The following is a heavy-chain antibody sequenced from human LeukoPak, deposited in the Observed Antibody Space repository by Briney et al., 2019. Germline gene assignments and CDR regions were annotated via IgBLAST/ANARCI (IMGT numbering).Heavy chain of an antibody. CDR1: GYTFSSFG. CDR2: ISPYNGNT. D-gene: IGHD5-12*01. V-gene: IGHV1-18*01. Sequence: ASVKVSCKASGYTFSSFGVSWVRQAPGQGLEWMGWISPYNGNTYYPQKVQGRVTVTTDTSTSTAYMELRSLKSEDTAVYYCAREGSGYGAYYFDYWGQGTLVTVSS. J-gene: IGHJ4*02. CDR3: AREGSGYGAYYFDY.